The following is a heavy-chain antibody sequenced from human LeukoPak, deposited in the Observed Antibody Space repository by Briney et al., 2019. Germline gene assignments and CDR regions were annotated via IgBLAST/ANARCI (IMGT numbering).Heavy chain of an antibody. CDR2: IYYSGST. V-gene: IGHV4-59*01. J-gene: IGHJ5*02. D-gene: IGHD6-19*01. Sequence: SETLSLTCTVSGGSISSYYWSCIRQPPGKGLEWIGYIYYSGSTNYNPSLKSRVTISVDTSKNQFSLKLSSVTAADTAVYYCARYSSANGFDPWGQGTLVTVSS. CDR1: GGSISSYY. CDR3: ARYSSANGFDP.